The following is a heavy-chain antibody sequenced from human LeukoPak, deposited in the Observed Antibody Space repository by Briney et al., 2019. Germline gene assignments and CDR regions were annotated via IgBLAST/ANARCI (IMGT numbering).Heavy chain of an antibody. CDR2: IYSSGTT. D-gene: IGHD3-16*01. CDR1: GGSISNYY. V-gene: IGHV4-4*07. J-gene: IGHJ3*02. CDR3: ARHMITFGVDAFDI. Sequence: SETLSLTCNVSGGSISNYYWTWIRQPAGKGLEWIGRIYSSGTTTYNPSLKSRVAMSVDTSRNQFSLKLSSVTAADTAVYYCARHMITFGVDAFDIWGQGTMVTVSS.